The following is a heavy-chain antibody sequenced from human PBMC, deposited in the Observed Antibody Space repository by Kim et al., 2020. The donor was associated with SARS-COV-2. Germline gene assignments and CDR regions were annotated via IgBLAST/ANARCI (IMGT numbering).Heavy chain of an antibody. CDR2: ISYDGSNK. D-gene: IGHD3-9*01. J-gene: IGHJ4*02. V-gene: IGHV3-30-3*01. CDR3: ARDFGDILTGLQYFFDY. CDR1: GFTFSSYA. Sequence: GGSLRLSCAASGFTFSSYAMHWVRQAPGKGLEWVAVISYDGSNKYYADSVKGRFTISRDNSKNTLYLQMNSLRAEDTAVYYCARDFGDILTGLQYFFDYWGQGTLVTVSS.